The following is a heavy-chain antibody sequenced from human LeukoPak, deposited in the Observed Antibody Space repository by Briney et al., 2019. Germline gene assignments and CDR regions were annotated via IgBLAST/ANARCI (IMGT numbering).Heavy chain of an antibody. V-gene: IGHV3-23*01. D-gene: IGHD1-26*01. J-gene: IGHJ3*02. CDR3: AKFAATTCCQSPFDI. CDR2: ISGTGSNT. Sequence: GGSLRLSCAASGFTFSNYAMTWVRQAPGKGLEWVSVISGTGSNTYYADSVKGRFTISRDNSKNTLYLQMNSLRAEDTAVYYCAKFAATTCCQSPFDIWGQGTMVAVSS. CDR1: GFTFSNYA.